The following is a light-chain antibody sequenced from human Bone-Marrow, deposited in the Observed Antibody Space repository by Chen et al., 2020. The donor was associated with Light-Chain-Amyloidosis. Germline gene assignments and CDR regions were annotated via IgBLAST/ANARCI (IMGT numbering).Light chain of an antibody. Sequence: DIQLTQSSSFLFASVGDRVTITCRASQGISSYLAWYQERPGKAPNLLIYAVSTLESGVPSRFSGSGSGTEFALTISSLQSEDFATYFCQQYHTYPPWTFGQGTKVEIK. V-gene: IGKV1-9*01. J-gene: IGKJ1*01. CDR1: QGISSY. CDR2: AVS. CDR3: QQYHTYPPWT.